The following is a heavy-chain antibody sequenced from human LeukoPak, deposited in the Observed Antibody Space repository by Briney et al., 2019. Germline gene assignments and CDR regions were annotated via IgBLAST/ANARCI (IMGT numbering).Heavy chain of an antibody. CDR1: GFTFSNAW. CDR2: IKSKTDGETT. Sequence: GGSLRLSCAASGFTFSNAWMNWVRQAPGKGLEWVGRIKSKTDGETTDYTAPVKGRFTISRDDSKNTLYLQMNSLKSEDTAMYYCTTRPYSSSSPGYWGQGTLVTVSS. V-gene: IGHV3-15*01. CDR3: TTRPYSSSSPGY. J-gene: IGHJ4*02. D-gene: IGHD6-6*01.